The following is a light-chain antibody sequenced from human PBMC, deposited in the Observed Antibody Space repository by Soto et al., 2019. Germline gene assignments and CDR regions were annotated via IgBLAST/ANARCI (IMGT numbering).Light chain of an antibody. CDR3: QQYNNWPET. V-gene: IGKV3-15*01. J-gene: IGKJ1*01. CDR1: KSVSSN. Sequence: EIVMTQSPATLSVSPGARTTLSCRASKSVSSNLAWYQQTPGQAPRLLIYGASTRATGIPGRFSVSGSGTEFTLTISSLQSEDFAVYYCQQYNNWPETFGHGTKVEIK. CDR2: GAS.